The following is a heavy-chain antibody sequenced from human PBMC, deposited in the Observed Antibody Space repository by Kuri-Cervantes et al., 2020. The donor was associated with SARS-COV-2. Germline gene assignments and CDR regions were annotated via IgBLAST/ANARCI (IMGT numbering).Heavy chain of an antibody. CDR3: ARLSLYYDFWSGYLH. J-gene: IGHJ4*02. Sequence: ASVKVSCKASGYTFTSYGISWVRQAPGQGLEWMGWISAYNGNTNYAQKLQGRVTMTTDTSTSTAYMELWSLRSGDTAVYYCARLSLYYDFWSGYLHWGQGTLVTVSS. CDR1: GYTFTSYG. CDR2: ISAYNGNT. D-gene: IGHD3-3*01. V-gene: IGHV1-18*01.